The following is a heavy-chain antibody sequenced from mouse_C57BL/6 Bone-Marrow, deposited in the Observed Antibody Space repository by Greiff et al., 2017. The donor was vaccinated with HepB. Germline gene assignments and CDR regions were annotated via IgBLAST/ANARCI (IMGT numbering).Heavy chain of an antibody. J-gene: IGHJ3*01. CDR2: IDPANGNT. CDR3: ARLKYSNYRFFAY. CDR1: GFNIKNTY. Sequence: EVQLQQSVAELVRPGASVKLSCTASGFNIKNTYMRWVKQRPEQGLEWIGRIDPANGNTKYAPKFQGKATITADTSSNTAYLQLSSLTSEDTAIYYCARLKYSNYRFFAYWGQGTLVTVSA. D-gene: IGHD2-5*01. V-gene: IGHV14-3*01.